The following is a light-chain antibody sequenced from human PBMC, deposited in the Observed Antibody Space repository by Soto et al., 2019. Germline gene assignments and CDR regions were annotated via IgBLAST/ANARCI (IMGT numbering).Light chain of an antibody. CDR3: QQYNDWPPIT. J-gene: IGKJ5*01. V-gene: IGKV3-15*01. CDR1: QSVRNN. Sequence: EIMMTQSPATLSVSPGESATLSSRASQSVRNNLAWYQHKPGQAPRLLIYYASTRATGIPARFSGSGSGTEFTLTISSLQSEDFALYYCQQYNDWPPITFGQGTRLEI. CDR2: YAS.